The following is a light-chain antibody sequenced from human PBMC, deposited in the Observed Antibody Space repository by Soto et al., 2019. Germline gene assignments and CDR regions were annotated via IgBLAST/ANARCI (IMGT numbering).Light chain of an antibody. CDR3: QQYDNGPPYT. CDR2: GGS. CDR1: QSVRTN. Sequence: EIVMTQSPATLSVSPGERATLSCRASQSVRTNLAWYQQKPGQAPRLLIYGGSSRATGIPSRFTGSGSGTEFTLTISSLQSEDVAVYHCQQYDNGPPYTFGQGTRLEIK. V-gene: IGKV3-15*01. J-gene: IGKJ2*01.